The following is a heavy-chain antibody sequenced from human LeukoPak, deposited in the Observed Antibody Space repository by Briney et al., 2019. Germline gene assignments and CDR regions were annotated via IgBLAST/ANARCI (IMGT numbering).Heavy chain of an antibody. Sequence: PGGSLRLSCAASGFTVSSNYMSWVRQAPGKGLEWVSVVYSGGSTYYADSVKGRFTISRDNSKNTLHLQMNSLRAEDTAVYYCAKVPQTYYYDSSGYYPLDYWGQGTLVTVSS. V-gene: IGHV3-66*01. CDR3: AKVPQTYYYDSSGYYPLDY. CDR2: VYSGGST. CDR1: GFTVSSNY. D-gene: IGHD3-22*01. J-gene: IGHJ4*02.